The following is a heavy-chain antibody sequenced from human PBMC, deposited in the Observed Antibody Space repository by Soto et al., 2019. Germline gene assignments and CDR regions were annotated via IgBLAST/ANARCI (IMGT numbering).Heavy chain of an antibody. V-gene: IGHV5-51*01. CDR3: ATSDTAMAQTDAFDI. J-gene: IGHJ3*02. CDR2: IYPGDSDT. Sequence: GESLKISCKGSGYSFTSYWIGWVRQMPGKGLEWMGIIYPGDSDTRYSPSFQGQVTISADKSISTAYLQWSSLKASDTAMYYCATSDTAMAQTDAFDIWGQGTMVTVSS. D-gene: IGHD5-18*01. CDR1: GYSFTSYW.